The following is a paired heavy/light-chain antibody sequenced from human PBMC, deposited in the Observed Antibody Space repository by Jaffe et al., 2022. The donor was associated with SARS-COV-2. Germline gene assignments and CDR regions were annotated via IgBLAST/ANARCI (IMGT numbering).Light chain of an antibody. CDR3: QQSYITPRT. J-gene: IGKJ1*01. CDR1: QSISIY. Sequence: DIQMTQSPPSLSASVGDRLTITCRASQSISIYLNWYQQKPGKAPKLLIYGASSLQSGVPSRFSGSGSGTDFTLTISSLQPEDFATYYCQQSYITPRTFGQGTKVEIK. V-gene: IGKV1-39*01. CDR2: GAS.
Heavy chain of an antibody. J-gene: IGHJ4*02. CDR1: GGSISSYY. Sequence: QVQLQESGPGLVRPSEILSLTCTVSGGSISSYYWSWIRQPPGKGLEWIGYIYNSGSTNYNPSLKSRVTILIDMSKNQFSLKLSSVTAADTAVYYCARRKACSGGKCFDPFDYWGQGTLVTVSS. D-gene: IGHD2-15*01. CDR3: ARRKACSGGKCFDPFDY. V-gene: IGHV4-59*08. CDR2: IYNSGST.